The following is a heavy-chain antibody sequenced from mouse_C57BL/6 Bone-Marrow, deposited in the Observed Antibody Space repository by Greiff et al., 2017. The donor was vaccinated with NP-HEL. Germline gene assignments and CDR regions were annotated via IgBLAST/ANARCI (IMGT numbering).Heavy chain of an antibody. J-gene: IGHJ3*01. CDR1: GYSITSGYC. Sequence: VQLQQSGPGLVKPSQSLSLTCSVTGYSITSGYCWNWIRQFPGNKLEWMGYISYDGSNNYNPSLKNRISITRDTSKNQFFLKLNSVTTEDTATYYCARDGAFTTVVARGFAYWGQGTLVTVSA. CDR2: ISYDGSN. CDR3: ARDGAFTTVVARGFAY. D-gene: IGHD1-1*01. V-gene: IGHV3-6*01.